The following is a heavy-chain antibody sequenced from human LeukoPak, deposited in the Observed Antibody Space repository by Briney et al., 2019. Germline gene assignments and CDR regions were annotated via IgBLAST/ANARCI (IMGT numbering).Heavy chain of an antibody. Sequence: SETLSLTCTVSGASISSSTYYWGWIRQAPGTGLEWIGSIYYSGSTYYKSSLKSRVTISADTSKNQFSLKVYSVIAADTAVYYCASHTSFYYDATGYQGALGSWGQGTLATVSS. J-gene: IGHJ5*02. V-gene: IGHV4-39*01. CDR3: ASHTSFYYDATGYQGALGS. CDR2: IYYSGST. CDR1: GASISSSTYY. D-gene: IGHD3-22*01.